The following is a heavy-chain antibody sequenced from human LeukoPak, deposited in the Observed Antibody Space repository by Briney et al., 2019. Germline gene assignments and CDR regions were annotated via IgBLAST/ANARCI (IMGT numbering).Heavy chain of an antibody. CDR3: VRQVVRPGPVQT. J-gene: IGHJ5*02. Sequence: SETLSLTCTVSGGSIRSSYYYWGWIRQPPGKGLEWIGSIYDSGSTYYNPSLKSRVTISVDTSKNQFSLKLNSVTAADTAVYYCVRQVVRPGPVQTWGQGTLVTVSS. CDR2: IYDSGST. D-gene: IGHD1-1*01. V-gene: IGHV4-39*01. CDR1: GGSIRSSYYY.